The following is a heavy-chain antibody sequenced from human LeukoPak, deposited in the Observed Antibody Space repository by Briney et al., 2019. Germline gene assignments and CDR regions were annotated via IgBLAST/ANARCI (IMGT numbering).Heavy chain of an antibody. CDR3: ARYSSSESFDY. D-gene: IGHD6-13*01. CDR2: IYSGGST. CDR1: GFTVSSNY. Sequence: GGSLRLSCAASGFTVSSNYMSWVRQAPGKGLEWVSIIYSGGSTYYADSVKGRFTISRDNSKNTLFLQMNSLRAEDTAVYYCARYSSSESFDYWGQGTPVTVSS. J-gene: IGHJ4*02. V-gene: IGHV3-53*01.